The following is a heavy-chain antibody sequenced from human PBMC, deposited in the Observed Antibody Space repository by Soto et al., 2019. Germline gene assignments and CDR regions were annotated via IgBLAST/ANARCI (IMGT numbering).Heavy chain of an antibody. V-gene: IGHV4-30-4*01. D-gene: IGHD3-22*01. CDR2: IYYSGST. Sequence: QVQLQESGPGLVKPSQTLSLTCTVSGGSISSGDYYWSWIRQPPGKGLEWIGYIYYSGSTYYNPSLKSRVTISVETSKNQFALKLSSVTAADTAVYYCARDLHDSSGYYQIWGQGTLVTVSS. CDR1: GGSISSGDYY. CDR3: ARDLHDSSGYYQI. J-gene: IGHJ4*02.